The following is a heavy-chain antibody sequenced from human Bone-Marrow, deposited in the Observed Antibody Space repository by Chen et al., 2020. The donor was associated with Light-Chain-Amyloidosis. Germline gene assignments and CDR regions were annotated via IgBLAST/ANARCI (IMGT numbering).Heavy chain of an antibody. CDR2: ISGDGGNT. CDR3: AKDGNWNYHWFDP. D-gene: IGHD1-7*01. V-gene: IGHV3-43*02. Sequence: EVQLVESGGGVVQPWGSLRLSCAASGFTFDDYAMHWVRQAPGKGLEWVSLISGDGGNTYYADSVKGRFTISRDNSKNSLYLQMNSLRTEDTALYYCAKDGNWNYHWFDPWGQGTLVTVSS. CDR1: GFTFDDYA. J-gene: IGHJ5*02.